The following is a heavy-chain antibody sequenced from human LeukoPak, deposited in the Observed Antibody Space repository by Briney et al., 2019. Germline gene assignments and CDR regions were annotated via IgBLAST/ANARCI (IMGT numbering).Heavy chain of an antibody. V-gene: IGHV1-24*01. J-gene: IGHJ4*02. CDR1: GYTLTELS. CDR3: ATSSPEKTFDY. CDR2: FDPEDGET. Sequence: PRASVKVSCKVSGYTLTELSMHWVRQAPGKGLEWTGGFDPEDGETIYAQKFQGRVTMTEGTSTDTAYMELSSLRSEDTAVYYCATSSPEKTFDYWGQGTLVTVSS.